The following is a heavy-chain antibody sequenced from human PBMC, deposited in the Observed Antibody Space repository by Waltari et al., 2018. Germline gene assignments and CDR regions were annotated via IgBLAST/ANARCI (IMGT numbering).Heavy chain of an antibody. J-gene: IGHJ4*02. V-gene: IGHV1-8*01. CDR3: ARGRGGSYFV. D-gene: IGHD1-26*01. CDR1: GYTLPSYD. Sequence: QVQLVQSGAEVKKPGASVKVSCKASGYTLPSYDINRVRQFTGQGLVWKGWSNPNSGNTGYAQKFQGRVPMTRNTSISTAYLELSSLRSEDTAVYYCARGRGGSYFVWGQGTLVTVSS. CDR2: SNPNSGNT.